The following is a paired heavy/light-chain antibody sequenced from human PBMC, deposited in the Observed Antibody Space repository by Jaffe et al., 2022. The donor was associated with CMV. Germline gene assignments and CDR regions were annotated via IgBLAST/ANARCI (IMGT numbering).Light chain of an antibody. V-gene: IGKV1-5*03. Sequence: DIQMTQSPPTLSASVGDRVTISCRASQNINNWLAWYQQKPGQAPKLLIYQASTLESGVPSRFSGSGSGTEFTLTISSLQPDDFATFYCQQYNNYPVTFGGGTKVE. CDR1: QNINNW. CDR2: QAS. J-gene: IGKJ4*01. CDR3: QQYNNYPVT.
Heavy chain of an antibody. CDR1: GFSFEDYA. J-gene: IGHJ2*01. CDR3: AKSRAWCSGGSCVFFDL. V-gene: IGHV3-9*01. Sequence: EMQLVESGGGLVQPGRSLRLSCVASGFSFEDYAMHWVRQVPGKGLEWVSGISRNSDSIGYADSMRGRVTISRDNAKNSLYVQMNSLRPEDTAFYYCAKSRAWCSGGSCVFFDLWGRGTLVTVSS. CDR2: ISRNSDSI. D-gene: IGHD2-15*01.